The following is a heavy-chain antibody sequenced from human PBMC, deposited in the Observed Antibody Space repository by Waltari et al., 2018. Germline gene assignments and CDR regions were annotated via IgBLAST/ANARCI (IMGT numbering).Heavy chain of an antibody. Sequence: EVQLVQSGAEVKKPGESLKISCKGSGYSFTSYWIGWVRQMPGQGLEWMGIIDPGECGTRCSPSFQGQVTISADKSISTAYQQWSSLKASDTAMYYGARQVRGGTMIPGGGGYFDYWGQGTLVTVSS. CDR2: IDPGECGT. D-gene: IGHD3-22*01. J-gene: IGHJ4*02. CDR3: ARQVRGGTMIPGGGGYFDY. V-gene: IGHV5-51*01. CDR1: GYSFTSYW.